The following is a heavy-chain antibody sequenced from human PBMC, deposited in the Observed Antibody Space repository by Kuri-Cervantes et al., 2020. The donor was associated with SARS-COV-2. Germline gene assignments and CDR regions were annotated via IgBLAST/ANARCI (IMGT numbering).Heavy chain of an antibody. Sequence: SLMISCVASGFNFSTTDMHWVRQAPGKGMEWVTFISSDGKNKKCMASGKGRFTISRDNSQNTLHLQMKSLRDEDTAIYYCAKDRAGVHDFWGQGTLVTVSS. D-gene: IGHD2-21*01. CDR3: AKDRAGVHDF. V-gene: IGHV3-30*18. CDR1: GFNFSTTD. CDR2: ISSDGKNK. J-gene: IGHJ4*02.